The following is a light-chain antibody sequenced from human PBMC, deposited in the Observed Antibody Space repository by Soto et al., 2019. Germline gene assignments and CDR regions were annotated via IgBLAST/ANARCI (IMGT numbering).Light chain of an antibody. V-gene: IGLV1-44*01. CDR1: SSNIGSDT. CDR3: AAWDDSLNGYV. CDR2: SNN. J-gene: IGLJ1*01. Sequence: QAVLTQPPSASGTPGQRVTISCSGSSSNIGSDTVKWYQQLPGTAPKLLIYSNNQRPSGVPDRFSGSKSGTSASLAISGLQSEDEAAYYCAAWDDSLNGYVFGTGTKLTVL.